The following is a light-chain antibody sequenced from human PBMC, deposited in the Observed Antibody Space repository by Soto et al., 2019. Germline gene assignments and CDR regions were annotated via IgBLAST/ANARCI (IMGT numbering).Light chain of an antibody. CDR1: QNINKY. CDR3: QQSFSSPLT. CDR2: TAS. Sequence: DIQMTQSPSSLSAPVGDGVTMTCRASQNINKYLNWYQQKPGKAPKLLIYTASSLQVAFSSRFSGSGSGTDFTLTISSLQPEDIATYYCQQSFSSPLTFGGGTKVDIK. J-gene: IGKJ4*01. V-gene: IGKV1-39*01.